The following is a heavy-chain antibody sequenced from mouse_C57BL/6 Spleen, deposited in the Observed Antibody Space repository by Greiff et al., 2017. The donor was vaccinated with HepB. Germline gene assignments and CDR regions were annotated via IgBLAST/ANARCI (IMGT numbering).Heavy chain of an antibody. CDR1: GYTFTSYW. V-gene: IGHV1-69*01. D-gene: IGHD1-1*01. CDR3: ARGGVITPYFDY. CDR2: IDPSDSYT. Sequence: QVQLKQPGAELVMPGASVKLSCKASGYTFTSYWMHWVKQRPGQGLEWIGEIDPSDSYTNYNQKFKGKSTLTVDKSSSTAYMQLSSLTSEDSAVYYCARGGVITPYFDYWGQGTTLTVSS. J-gene: IGHJ2*01.